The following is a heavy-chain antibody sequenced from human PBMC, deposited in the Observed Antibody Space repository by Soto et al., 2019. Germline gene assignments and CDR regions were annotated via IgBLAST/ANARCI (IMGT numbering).Heavy chain of an antibody. J-gene: IGHJ4*02. CDR2: ISGIGGST. CDR3: ARGSSGYISSWYYFDY. V-gene: IGHV3-23*01. Sequence: GGSLRLSCAASGFTFTDYALSWVRQAPGKGLEWVATISGIGGSTYLADSVKGRLSISRDNSKNTVSLLMNSLRAEDTAVYFCARGSSGYISSWYYFDYWGRGTLVTVAS. D-gene: IGHD6-13*01. CDR1: GFTFTDYA.